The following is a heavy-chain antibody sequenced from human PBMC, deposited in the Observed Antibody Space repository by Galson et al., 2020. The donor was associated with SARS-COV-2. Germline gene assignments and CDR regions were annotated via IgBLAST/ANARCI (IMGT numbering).Heavy chain of an antibody. CDR1: GGSISSGSYY. Sequence: SETLSLTCTVSGGSISSGSYYWSWIRQPAGKGLEWIGRIYTSGSTNYNPSLKSRVTISVDTSKNQFSLKLSSVTAADTAVYYCARGYDESGSGWYYYYYYMDVWGKGTTVTVSS. D-gene: IGHD6-19*01. J-gene: IGHJ6*03. CDR3: ARGYDESGSGWYYYYYYMDV. V-gene: IGHV4-61*02. CDR2: IYTSGST.